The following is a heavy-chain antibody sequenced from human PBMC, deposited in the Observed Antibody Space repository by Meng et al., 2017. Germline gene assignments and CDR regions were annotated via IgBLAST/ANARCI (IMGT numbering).Heavy chain of an antibody. V-gene: IGHV3-30*01. CDR2: ISYDGSNK. J-gene: IGHJ4*02. CDR1: GFTFSSYA. Sequence: QVQPVGSGGGLAQPGRALRLACAASGFTFSSYARHWVRQAPGKGLEWVAVISYDGSNKYYADSVKGRFTISRDNSKNTLYLQMNSLRAEDTVVYYCAHFDYWGQGTLVTVSS. CDR3: AHFDY.